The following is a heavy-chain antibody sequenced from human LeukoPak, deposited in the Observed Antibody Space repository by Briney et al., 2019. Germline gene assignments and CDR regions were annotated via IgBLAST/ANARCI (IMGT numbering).Heavy chain of an antibody. D-gene: IGHD3-16*02. CDR2: MYYRRRT. V-gene: IGHV4-39*01. Sequence: ETLSLTCTVSGVSISSSSYYWGWIRPPPGMGLVWIGIMYYRRRTYYNPSLKSRGTISVYTSKNQFSLKLSSVTAADTAVYYCARHSGGMITFGGVIVIPHWFDPWGQGTLVTASS. CDR3: ARHSGGMITFGGVIVIPHWFDP. CDR1: GVSISSSSYY. J-gene: IGHJ5*02.